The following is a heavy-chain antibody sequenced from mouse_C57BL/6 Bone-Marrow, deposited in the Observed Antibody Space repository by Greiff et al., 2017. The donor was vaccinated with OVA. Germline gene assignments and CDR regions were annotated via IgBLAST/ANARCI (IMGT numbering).Heavy chain of an antibody. D-gene: IGHD1-1*01. J-gene: IGHJ4*01. Sequence: VKLMESGPGLVQPSQSLSITCTVSGFSFTSYGVHWVRQSPGKGLEWLGVIWRGGSTDYNAAFMSRLSISTDNSTSQVFFKMNSLQADDTAIYDCANAHYYDGSSYCYAMDYWGQGTSVTVSS. CDR2: IWRGGST. CDR3: ANAHYYDGSSYCYAMDY. V-gene: IGHV2-5*01. CDR1: GFSFTSYG.